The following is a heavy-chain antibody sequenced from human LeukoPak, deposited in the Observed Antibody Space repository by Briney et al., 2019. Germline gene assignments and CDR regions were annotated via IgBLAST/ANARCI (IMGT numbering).Heavy chain of an antibody. V-gene: IGHV1-69*01. J-gene: IGHJ4*02. Sequence: TVKVSCKASGGTFSSYAISWVRQAPGQGLEWMGGIIPIFGTANYAQKFQGRVTITADESTSTAYMELSSLRSEDTAVYYCARAGDTAMATQDWGQGTLVTVSS. D-gene: IGHD5-18*01. CDR1: GGTFSSYA. CDR2: IIPIFGTA. CDR3: ARAGDTAMATQD.